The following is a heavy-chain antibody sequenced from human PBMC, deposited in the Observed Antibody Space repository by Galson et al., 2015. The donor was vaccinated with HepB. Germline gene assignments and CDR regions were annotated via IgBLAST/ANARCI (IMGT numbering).Heavy chain of an antibody. CDR1: GGSISSHSYY. D-gene: IGHD1-26*01. V-gene: IGHV4-61*02. CDR2: IYTTGST. CDR3: ARSTWELLDRFDP. J-gene: IGHJ5*02. Sequence: TLSLTCTVSGGSISSHSYYWHWIRQPAGKGLEWIGRIYTTGSTRYNPSLKSRVTLSVDTSKNQFSLKLNSVTAADTAVYYCARSTWELLDRFDPWGQGTLVTVSS.